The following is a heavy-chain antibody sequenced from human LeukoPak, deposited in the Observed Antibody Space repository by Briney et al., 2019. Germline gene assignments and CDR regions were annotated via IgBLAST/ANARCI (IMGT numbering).Heavy chain of an antibody. Sequence: ASVKVSRKASGYTFTSYDFNWVRQATGQRPEWMGWMSPNSGDTGYAQKFQDRVTMIRNTSISTAYMELSSLRSDDTAVYYCARGPPNWGYDYWGPGTLVTVSS. CDR3: ARGPPNWGYDY. CDR1: GYTFTSYD. V-gene: IGHV1-8*01. CDR2: MSPNSGDT. D-gene: IGHD7-27*01. J-gene: IGHJ4*02.